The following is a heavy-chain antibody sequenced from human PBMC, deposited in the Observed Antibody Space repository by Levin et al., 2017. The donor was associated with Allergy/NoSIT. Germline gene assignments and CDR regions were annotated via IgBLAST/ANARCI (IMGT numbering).Heavy chain of an antibody. Sequence: ASVKVSCKASGYTFTSYGISWVRQAPGQGLEWMGWISAYNGNTNYAQKLQGRVTMTTDTSTSTAYMELRSLRSDDTAVYYCARDRAYERLRYFDWLDYFDYWGQGTLVTVSS. D-gene: IGHD3-9*01. V-gene: IGHV1-18*01. CDR1: GYTFTSYG. CDR2: ISAYNGNT. CDR3: ARDRAYERLRYFDWLDYFDY. J-gene: IGHJ4*02.